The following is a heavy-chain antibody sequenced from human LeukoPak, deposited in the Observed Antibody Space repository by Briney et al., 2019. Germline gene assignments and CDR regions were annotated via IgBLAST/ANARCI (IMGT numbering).Heavy chain of an antibody. Sequence: SGGSLRLSCAASGWTSSSYAMSWGRQAPGKGLEWVSGISGSGDNTYYADSVKGRFTISRDNSKNTLYVQVNSLGTEDTAAYYCAKGSYYDSSGSFYFDYWGQGTLVTVSS. CDR1: GWTSSSYA. J-gene: IGHJ4*02. V-gene: IGHV3-23*01. CDR3: AKGSYYDSSGSFYFDY. CDR2: ISGSGDNT. D-gene: IGHD3-22*01.